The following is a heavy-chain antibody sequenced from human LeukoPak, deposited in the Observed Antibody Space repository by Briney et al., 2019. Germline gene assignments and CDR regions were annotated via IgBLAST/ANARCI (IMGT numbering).Heavy chain of an antibody. D-gene: IGHD2-2*01. J-gene: IGHJ3*02. Sequence: GESLRLSCVASGFTFRDYTLNWVRQAPGKGLEWVSFIGSRSTYINYADSVKGRFTISRDNAKNSLYLEMNSLRAEDTAVYYCARPRDTRGLIDAFDIWGQGTMVTVSS. CDR3: ARPRDTRGLIDAFDI. CDR1: GFTFRDYT. V-gene: IGHV3-21*06. CDR2: IGSRSTYI.